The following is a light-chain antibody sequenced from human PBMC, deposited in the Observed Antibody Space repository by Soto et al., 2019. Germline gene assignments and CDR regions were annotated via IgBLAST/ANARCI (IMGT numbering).Light chain of an antibody. J-gene: IGLJ2*01. CDR1: SSDVGGYNY. Sequence: QSALTQPASVSGSPGQSITISCTGTSSDVGGYNYVSWYPQHPGKAPKLMIYDVSNRPSGVSNRFSGSKSRNTASLTTSGLQAEDEADYYCSSYTSSSTLMVFGGGTKVTVL. CDR2: DVS. CDR3: SSYTSSSTLMV. V-gene: IGLV2-14*01.